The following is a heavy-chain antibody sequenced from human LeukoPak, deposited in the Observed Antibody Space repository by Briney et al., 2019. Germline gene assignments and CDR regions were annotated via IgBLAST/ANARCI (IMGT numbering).Heavy chain of an antibody. CDR1: GYIFTSYY. D-gene: IGHD1-26*01. Sequence: ASVKVSCKASGYIFTSYYMHWVRQAPGQGLEWMGIINPSGGSTSYAQKFQGRVTMTRDTSTSTVYMELSSLRSEDTAVYYCARDHGEPPAFDIWGQGTMVTVSS. CDR3: ARDHGEPPAFDI. CDR2: INPSGGST. J-gene: IGHJ3*02. V-gene: IGHV1-46*01.